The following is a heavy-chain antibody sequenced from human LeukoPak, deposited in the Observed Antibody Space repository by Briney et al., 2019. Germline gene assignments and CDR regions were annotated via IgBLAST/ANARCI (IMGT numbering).Heavy chain of an antibody. CDR3: AKVKYYYDSSGYYPFDY. Sequence: GGSLRLSWAASGVTFSSYGMHWVRQAPGKGLEWVAVISYDGSNKYYADSVKGRFTISRDNSKNTLYLQMNSLRAEDTAVYYCAKVKYYYDSSGYYPFDYWGQGTLVTVSS. V-gene: IGHV3-30*18. CDR2: ISYDGSNK. CDR1: GVTFSSYG. D-gene: IGHD3-22*01. J-gene: IGHJ4*02.